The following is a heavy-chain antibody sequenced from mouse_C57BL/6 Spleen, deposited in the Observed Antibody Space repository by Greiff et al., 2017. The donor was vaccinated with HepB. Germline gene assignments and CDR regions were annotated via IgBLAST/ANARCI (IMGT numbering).Heavy chain of an antibody. CDR3: ARSITTVPYYYAMDY. CDR2: INPNNGGT. V-gene: IGHV1-18*01. D-gene: IGHD1-1*01. CDR1: GYTFTDYN. J-gene: IGHJ4*01. Sequence: VQLQQSGPELVKPGASVKIPCKASGYTFTDYNMDWVKQSHGKSLEWIGDINPNNGGTIYNQKFKGKATLTVDKSSSTAYMELRSLTSEDTAVYYCARSITTVPYYYAMDYWGQGTSVTVSS.